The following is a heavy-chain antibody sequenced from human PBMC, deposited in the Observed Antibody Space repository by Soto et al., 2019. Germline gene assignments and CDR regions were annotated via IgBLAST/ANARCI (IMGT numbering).Heavy chain of an antibody. J-gene: IGHJ6*02. CDR2: IYSDGST. CDR3: ARDRSGSSGYYGMDV. CDR1: GFTVSSNY. Sequence: PSETLRLSCAASGFTVSSNYMSWVRQAPGKGLEWVSVIYSDGSTYYADSVKGRFAISRDNSKNMLYLQMNSLRAEDTAVYYCARDRSGSSGYYGMDVWGQGTTVTVSS. D-gene: IGHD3-10*01. V-gene: IGHV3-53*01.